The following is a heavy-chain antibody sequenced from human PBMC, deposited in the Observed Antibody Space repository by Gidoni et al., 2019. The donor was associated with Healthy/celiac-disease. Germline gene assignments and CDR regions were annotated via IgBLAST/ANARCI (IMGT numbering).Heavy chain of an antibody. V-gene: IGHV4-39*01. CDR2: IYYSGST. CDR1: GGSISSSSYY. D-gene: IGHD4-17*01. J-gene: IGHJ1*01. CDR3: ARTYGDKDAEYFQH. Sequence: QLQLQESGPGLVKPSETLSLPCTVSGGSISSSSYYWGWIRQPPGKGLEWIGSIYYSGSTYYNPSLKSRVTISVDTSKNQFSLKLSSVTAADTAVYYCARTYGDKDAEYFQHWGQGTLVTVSS.